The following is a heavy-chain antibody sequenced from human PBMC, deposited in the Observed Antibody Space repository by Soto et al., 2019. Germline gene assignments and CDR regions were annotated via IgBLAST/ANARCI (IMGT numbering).Heavy chain of an antibody. J-gene: IGHJ4*02. V-gene: IGHV2-5*01. Sequence: QITLKESGPTLVKPTQTLTLTCTFSGFSLHTSGVAVGWIRQPPGKALEWLALIYWNDDKRYSPSLKTRLTITNDTSKNQVVLTLTNMDPVDTATYYCAHSILSGSTWTGTFDYWGQGTLVTVSS. D-gene: IGHD6-13*01. CDR2: IYWNDDK. CDR1: GFSLHTSGVA. CDR3: AHSILSGSTWTGTFDY.